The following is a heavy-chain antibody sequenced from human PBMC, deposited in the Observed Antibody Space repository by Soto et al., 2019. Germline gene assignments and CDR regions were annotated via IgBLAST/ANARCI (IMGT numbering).Heavy chain of an antibody. CDR1: GDSISSGTYY. CDR3: ARYSSSSVYFDY. CDR2: IYYSGST. Sequence: PSETLSLTCTVSGDSISSGTYYWGWIRQPPGKGLEWIGSIYYSGSTYRNPSLKSRVTISVDTPKNQFSLKLSSVTAADTAVYYCARYSSSSVYFDYWGQGTLVTVSS. D-gene: IGHD6-6*01. J-gene: IGHJ4*02. V-gene: IGHV4-39*01.